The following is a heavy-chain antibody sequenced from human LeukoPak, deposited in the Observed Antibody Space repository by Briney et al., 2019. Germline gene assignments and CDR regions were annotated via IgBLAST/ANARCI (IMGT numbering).Heavy chain of an antibody. Sequence: SGPALGTPTQVLTVALTASGFAASATGMCVGWIRQPPGKALEWLVRIDWDDDKYYSTSLKTRLPISTDTSKTQVFLPMTNMDPVDTATNHGARGIATKQAPFSWGQGTLVTVSS. V-gene: IGHV2-70*11. J-gene: IGHJ5*02. CDR2: IDWDDDK. CDR1: GFAASATGMC. CDR3: ARGIATKQAPFS. D-gene: IGHD5-24*01.